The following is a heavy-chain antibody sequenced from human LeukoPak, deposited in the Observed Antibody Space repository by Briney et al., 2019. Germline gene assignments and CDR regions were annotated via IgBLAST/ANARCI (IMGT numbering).Heavy chain of an antibody. V-gene: IGHV3-30*02. CDR2: IRFDGSSK. J-gene: IGHJ4*02. CDR1: GFTFSKFG. D-gene: IGHD6-13*01. CDR3: AKWGSLSTSWIGFYFDY. Sequence: GGSLRLSCGASGFTFSKFGMHWVRQAPGKGLEWVAFIRFDGSSKHYADSVKGRFSISRDDSKNTLFLQMNSLRTEDTAVYYCAKWGSLSTSWIGFYFDYWGQGTLVTVSS.